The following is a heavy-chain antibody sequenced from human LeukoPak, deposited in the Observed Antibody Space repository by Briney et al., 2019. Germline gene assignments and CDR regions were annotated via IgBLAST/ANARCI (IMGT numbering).Heavy chain of an antibody. CDR2: ISSSGSTI. Sequence: GGSLRLSCAASGFTFSDYYMSWIRQAPGKGLEWVSYISSSGSTIYYADSVKGRFTVSRDDAKNSVYLQMNSLRAEDTAVYYCARGYSGSWYRGRVFDFWGQGTLVTVSS. CDR3: ARGYSGSWYRGRVFDF. V-gene: IGHV3-11*01. CDR1: GFTFSDYY. D-gene: IGHD6-13*01. J-gene: IGHJ4*02.